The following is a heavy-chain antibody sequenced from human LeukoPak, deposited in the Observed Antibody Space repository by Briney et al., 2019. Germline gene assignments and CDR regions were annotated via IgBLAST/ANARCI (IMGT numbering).Heavy chain of an antibody. CDR2: IKSKTDGGTT. CDR1: GFTFSNGW. V-gene: IGHV3-15*01. CDR3: ATSRVALYYYYYYMDV. Sequence: AGGSLRLSCAASGFTFSNGWMSWVRQAPGKGLEWVGRIKSKTDGGTTDYGAPVKGRFTISRDDSKNTLYLQMNSLKTEDTAAYYCATSRVALYYYYYYMDVWGKGTTVTVSS. J-gene: IGHJ6*03.